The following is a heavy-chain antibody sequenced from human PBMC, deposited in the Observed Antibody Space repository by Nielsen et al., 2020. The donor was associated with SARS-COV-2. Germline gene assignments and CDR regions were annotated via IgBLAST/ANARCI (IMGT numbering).Heavy chain of an antibody. CDR3: ARDLGYYYDSSGYSDY. V-gene: IGHV1-69*13. CDR2: IIPIFGTA. D-gene: IGHD3-22*01. Sequence: SVKVSCKASGGTFSSYAISWVRQAPGQGLEWMGGIIPIFGTANYAQKFQGRVTITADESTSTAYMELSSLRSEDTAVYYCARDLGYYYDSSGYSDYWGQGTLVTVSS. CDR1: GGTFSSYA. J-gene: IGHJ4*02.